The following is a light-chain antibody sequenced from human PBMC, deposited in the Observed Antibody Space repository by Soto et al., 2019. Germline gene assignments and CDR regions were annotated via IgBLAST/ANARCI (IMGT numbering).Light chain of an antibody. V-gene: IGKV3-20*01. CDR3: QHYGTSPPVT. Sequence: EVVLTQSPGTLSLSPGEGATLSCRASQSVGSTYLAWYQHKPGQAPRLLIYGASSRATGIPDRFSGSGSGTDFTLTISRLEPEDFSVYYCQHYGTSPPVTFGPGTKVDIK. CDR2: GAS. CDR1: QSVGSTY. J-gene: IGKJ3*01.